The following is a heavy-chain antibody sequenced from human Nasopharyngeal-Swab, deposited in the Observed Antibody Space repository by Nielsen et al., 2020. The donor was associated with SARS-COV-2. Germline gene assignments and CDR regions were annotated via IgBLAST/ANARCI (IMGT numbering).Heavy chain of an antibody. D-gene: IGHD3-16*01. CDR3: ASEITSRMDV. CDR1: GFTFSSYA. Sequence: ESLKISCAASGFTFSSYAMNWVRQAPGMGLEWVSSITDSGNYVYYADSVKGRFTISRDNAKNSLYLQMNSLRAEDTAVYYCASEITSRMDVWGQGTTVTVSS. J-gene: IGHJ6*02. CDR2: ITDSGNYV. V-gene: IGHV3-21*01.